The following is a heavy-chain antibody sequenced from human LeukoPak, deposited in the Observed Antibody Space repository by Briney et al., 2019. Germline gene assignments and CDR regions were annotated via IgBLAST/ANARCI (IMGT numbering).Heavy chain of an antibody. CDR2: ISYDGSNK. D-gene: IGHD3-22*01. V-gene: IGHV3-30-3*01. CDR3: ARSYYCDSSGYDFDY. J-gene: IGHJ4*02. CDR1: GFTFSSYA. Sequence: GGSLRLSCAASGFTFSSYAMHWVRQAPGKGLEWVAVISYDGSNKYYADSVKGRFTISRDNSKNTLYLQMNSLRAEDTAVYYCARSYYCDSSGYDFDYWGQGTLVTVSS.